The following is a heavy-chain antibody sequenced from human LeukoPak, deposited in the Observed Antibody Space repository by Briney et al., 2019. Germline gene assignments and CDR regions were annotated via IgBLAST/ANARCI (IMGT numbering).Heavy chain of an antibody. Sequence: GGSLRLSCAASGFTFSSYGMHWVRQAPGKGLEWVAFIRYDGSNKYYADSVKGRFTISRDNSKNTLYLQMNSLRAEDTAVYYCAKAGSSGYYNFDYWGQGTLVTVSS. CDR1: GFTFSSYG. CDR3: AKAGSSGYYNFDY. J-gene: IGHJ4*02. V-gene: IGHV3-30*02. D-gene: IGHD3-22*01. CDR2: IRYDGSNK.